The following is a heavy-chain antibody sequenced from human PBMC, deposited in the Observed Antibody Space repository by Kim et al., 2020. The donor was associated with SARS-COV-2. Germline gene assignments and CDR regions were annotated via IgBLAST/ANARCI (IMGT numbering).Heavy chain of an antibody. D-gene: IGHD4-4*01. V-gene: IGHV3-48*04. CDR3: AGEVTLDY. CDR1: GFTFSSYS. CDR2: ISSSSSTI. J-gene: IGHJ4*02. Sequence: GGSLRLSCAASGFTFSSYSMNWVRQAPGKGLEWVSYISSSSSTIYYADSVKGRFTISRDNAKNSLYLQMNSLRAEDTAVYYCAGEVTLDYWGQGTLVTVSS.